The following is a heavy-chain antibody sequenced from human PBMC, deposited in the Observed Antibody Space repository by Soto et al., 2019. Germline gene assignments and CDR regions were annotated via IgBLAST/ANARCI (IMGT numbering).Heavy chain of an antibody. Sequence: GGSLRLSCAASGFTFSSYWMHWVRQAPGKGLAWVSRINTDGSSTSYADSVKGRFTISRDNAENTVYLQMNSLRAEDTAVYYCTRAGSYRHDYWGQGTRVTVSS. CDR3: TRAGSYRHDY. D-gene: IGHD1-26*01. J-gene: IGHJ4*02. CDR2: INTDGSST. V-gene: IGHV3-74*01. CDR1: GFTFSSYW.